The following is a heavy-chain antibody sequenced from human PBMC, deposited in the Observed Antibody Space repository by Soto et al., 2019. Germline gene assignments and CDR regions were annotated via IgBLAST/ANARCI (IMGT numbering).Heavy chain of an antibody. CDR2: VNSNSGGA. CDR1: GCTFTAYY. D-gene: IGHD3-22*01. J-gene: IGHJ4*02. V-gene: IGHV1-2*02. Sequence: QVQLVQSGAEVRKPGASVKVSCKASGCTFTAYYMHWVRQAPGQGLEWMGLVNSNSGGATYAQNFQGRVTMTRDTSITTAYMELSGLRSDDTAVYYCARGTGGSSGYFYVGYWGQGTLVTVSS. CDR3: ARGTGGSSGYFYVGY.